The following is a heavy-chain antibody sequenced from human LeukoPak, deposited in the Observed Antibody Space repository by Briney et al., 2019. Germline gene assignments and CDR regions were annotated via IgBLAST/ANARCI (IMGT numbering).Heavy chain of an antibody. CDR1: GGSFSGYY. Sequence: SETLSLTCAVYGGSFSGYYWSWIRQPPGKGLEWIGEINHSGSTNYNPSLKSRVTISVDTSKNQFSLKLSSVTAADTAVYYCARYTYDYVWGSYRAFDYWGQGTLVTVSS. J-gene: IGHJ4*02. D-gene: IGHD3-16*02. CDR2: INHSGST. V-gene: IGHV4-34*01. CDR3: ARYTYDYVWGSYRAFDY.